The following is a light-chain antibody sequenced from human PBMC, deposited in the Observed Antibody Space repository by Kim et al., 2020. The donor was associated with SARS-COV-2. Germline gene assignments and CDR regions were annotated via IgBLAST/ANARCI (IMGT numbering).Light chain of an antibody. Sequence: SVSPGQTASITCSGDKLGDKYACWYQQRPGQSPVLVICQDTKRPSGIPERFSGSNSGNTATLTISETQAMDEADYYCQAWDSSSVVFGGGTQLTVL. V-gene: IGLV3-1*01. CDR3: QAWDSSSVV. CDR2: QDT. J-gene: IGLJ2*01. CDR1: KLGDKY.